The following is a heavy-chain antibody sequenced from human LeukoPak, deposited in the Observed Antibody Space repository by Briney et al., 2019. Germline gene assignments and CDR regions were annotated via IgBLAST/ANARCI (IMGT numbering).Heavy chain of an antibody. CDR2: IRHDGSNK. D-gene: IGHD3-9*01. V-gene: IGHV3-30*02. CDR1: GFTFSSYG. Sequence: GGSLRLSCAASGFTFSSYGIHWVRQAPGKGLEWVAFIRHDGSNKYYADSVKGRFTISRDNSKSTLYLQMNSLRAEDTAVYYCARAPYYDILTGYRYYYYYYMDVWGKGTTVTVSS. CDR3: ARAPYYDILTGYRYYYYYYMDV. J-gene: IGHJ6*03.